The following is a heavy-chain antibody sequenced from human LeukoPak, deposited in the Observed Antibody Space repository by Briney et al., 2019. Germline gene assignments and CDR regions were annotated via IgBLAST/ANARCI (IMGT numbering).Heavy chain of an antibody. CDR3: AKDLSVLLWFGELFFDY. V-gene: IGHV3-30*18. D-gene: IGHD3-10*01. Sequence: GGSLRLSCAASGFTFSSYGMHWVRQAPGKGLEWVAVISYDGSNKYYADSVEGRFTTSRDNSKNTLYLQMNSLRVEDTAVYYCAKDLSVLLWFGELFFDYWGQGTLVTVSS. J-gene: IGHJ4*02. CDR2: ISYDGSNK. CDR1: GFTFSSYG.